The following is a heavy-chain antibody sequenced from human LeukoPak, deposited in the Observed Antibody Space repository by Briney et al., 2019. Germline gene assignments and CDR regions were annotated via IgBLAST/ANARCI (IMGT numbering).Heavy chain of an antibody. J-gene: IGHJ5*02. CDR2: IKQDGSEK. CDR1: GFTFSSHW. CDR3: ARAPNYFWFDP. D-gene: IGHD4/OR15-4a*01. V-gene: IGHV3-7*01. Sequence: GGSLRLSCAASGFTFSSHWMSWVRQAPGKGLEWVANIKQDGSEKYYVDSVKGRFTISRDNSKNTLYVQMNTLRAEDTAVYYCARAPNYFWFDPWGQGTLVTVSS.